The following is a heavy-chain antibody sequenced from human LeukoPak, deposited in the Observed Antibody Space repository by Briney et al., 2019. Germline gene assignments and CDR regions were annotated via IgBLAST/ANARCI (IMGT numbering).Heavy chain of an antibody. CDR3: ARSRSASKKDCFDI. D-gene: IGHD2-15*01. CDR1: GFTVSSNY. CDR2: IYPGGST. Sequence: PGGSLRLFCAASGFTVSSNYMTWVRDARGRALEWVSLIYPGGSTYYADSVKGRFTISRDSSKNTLYLQMNSLRVDDTAVYYCARSRSASKKDCFDIWGQGTMVTVSS. V-gene: IGHV3-53*01. J-gene: IGHJ3*02.